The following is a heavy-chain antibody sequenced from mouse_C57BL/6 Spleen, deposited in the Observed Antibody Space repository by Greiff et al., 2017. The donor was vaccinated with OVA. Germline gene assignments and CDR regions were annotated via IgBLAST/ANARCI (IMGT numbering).Heavy chain of an antibody. Sequence: VQLKQSGPELVKPGASVKIPCKASGYTFTDYNMDWVKQSHGKSLEWIGDINPNNGGTIYNQKFKGKATLTVDKSSSTAYMELRSLTSEDTAVYYCARRGIYYDYDGYAMDYWGQGTSVTVSS. CDR3: ARRGIYYDYDGYAMDY. D-gene: IGHD2-4*01. CDR2: INPNNGGT. J-gene: IGHJ4*01. CDR1: GYTFTDYN. V-gene: IGHV1-18*01.